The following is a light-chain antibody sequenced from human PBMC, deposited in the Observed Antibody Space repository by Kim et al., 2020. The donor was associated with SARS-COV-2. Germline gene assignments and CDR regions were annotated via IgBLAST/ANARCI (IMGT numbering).Light chain of an antibody. J-gene: IGKJ5*01. CDR1: RSVSSY. CDR3: QQRSNWPPIT. CDR2: DAS. V-gene: IGKV3-11*01. Sequence: SPGERATLACRASRSVSSYVAWYQQKPGQAPRLLIYDASNRATGIPARFSGSGSGTDFTLTISSLEPEDFAVYYCQQRSNWPPITFGQGTRLEIK.